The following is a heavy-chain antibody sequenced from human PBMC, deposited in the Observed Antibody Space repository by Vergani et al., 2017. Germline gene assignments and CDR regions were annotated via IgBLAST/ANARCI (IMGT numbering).Heavy chain of an antibody. V-gene: IGHV5-51*01. Sequence: EVELVQSGPEMRKPGESLKISCKGSEYSFGNYWIGWVRQMPGKGLEWVGIIYPADSDTRYRPSFQGQVTISADKSISTAFLQWDSLKASDTALYYCARHTTYTDSWGQGTLVTVSS. D-gene: IGHD1-1*01. CDR1: EYSFGNYW. CDR2: IYPADSDT. CDR3: ARHTTYTDS. J-gene: IGHJ4*02.